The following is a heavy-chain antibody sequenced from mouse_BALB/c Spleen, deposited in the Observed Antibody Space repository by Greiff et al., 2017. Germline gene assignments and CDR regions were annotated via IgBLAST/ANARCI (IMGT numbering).Heavy chain of an antibody. CDR3: TRGGITTVVEGFDD. CDR2: INPSNGGT. V-gene: IGHV1S81*02. CDR1: GYTFTSYY. Sequence: QVQLQQSGAELVKPGASVKLSCKASGYTFTSYYMYWGKQRPGQGLEWIGEINPSNGGTNFNEKFKSKATLTVDKSSSTAYMQLSSLTSEDSAVYYCTRGGITTVVEGFDDWGQGTTLTVSS. J-gene: IGHJ2*01. D-gene: IGHD1-1*01.